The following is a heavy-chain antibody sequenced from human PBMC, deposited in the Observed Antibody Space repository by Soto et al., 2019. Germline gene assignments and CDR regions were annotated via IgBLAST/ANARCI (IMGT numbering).Heavy chain of an antibody. CDR3: AKEPEIWTTSSGFDY. V-gene: IGHV3-30*18. D-gene: IGHD2-2*01. CDR1: GFTFNTYG. CDR2: ISYDGSHK. J-gene: IGHJ4*01. Sequence: PGGSLRLSCAASGFTFNTYGIHWVRQAPGKGLEWVSVISYDGSHKYYADSVKGRFTISRDNSKNTVYLQMNSLRAEDTAVYYCAKEPEIWTTSSGFDYWGQGTLVTVSS.